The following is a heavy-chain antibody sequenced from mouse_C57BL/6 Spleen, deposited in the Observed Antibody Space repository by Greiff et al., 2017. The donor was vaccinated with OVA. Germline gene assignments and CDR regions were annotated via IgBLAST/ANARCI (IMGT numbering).Heavy chain of an antibody. D-gene: IGHD2-5*01. CDR2: IDPSDSYT. CDR3: ARRGYSNYVNFDV. Sequence: QVQLKQSGAELVKPGASVKLSCKASGYTFTSYWMQWVKQRPGQGLEWIGEIDPSDSYTNYNQKLKGKATLTVDTSSSTAYMQLSSLTSEDSAVYYCARRGYSNYVNFDVWGTGTTVTVSS. J-gene: IGHJ1*03. CDR1: GYTFTSYW. V-gene: IGHV1-50*01.